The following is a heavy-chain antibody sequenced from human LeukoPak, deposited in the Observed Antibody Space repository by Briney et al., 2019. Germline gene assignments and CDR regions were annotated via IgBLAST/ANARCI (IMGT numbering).Heavy chain of an antibody. CDR1: GYTFTSYG. V-gene: IGHV1-18*01. CDR3: ARVRFWSRAFLSGAFDI. J-gene: IGHJ3*02. CDR2: ISAHNGNT. Sequence: ASVKVSCKASGYTFTSYGISWVRPAPGQGLEWMGWISAHNGNTNYAQKLQGRVTMTTDTSTSTAYMELRSLRSDDTAVYYCARVRFWSRAFLSGAFDIWGQGTMVTVSS. D-gene: IGHD3-3*01.